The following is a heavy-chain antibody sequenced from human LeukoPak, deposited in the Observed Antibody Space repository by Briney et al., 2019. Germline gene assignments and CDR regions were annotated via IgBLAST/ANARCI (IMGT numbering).Heavy chain of an antibody. Sequence: PGGSLRLSCAASGFTFSDYYMSWIRQAPGKGLEWDSSISSSGSYIYYADSVKGRFTISRDNAKNSLYLQMNSLRAEETAVSFCARGEHSYGPLDYYYYMDVWGKGTTVTVSS. D-gene: IGHD5-18*01. J-gene: IGHJ6*03. CDR3: ARGEHSYGPLDYYYYMDV. CDR2: ISSSGSYI. CDR1: GFTFSDYY. V-gene: IGHV3-11*04.